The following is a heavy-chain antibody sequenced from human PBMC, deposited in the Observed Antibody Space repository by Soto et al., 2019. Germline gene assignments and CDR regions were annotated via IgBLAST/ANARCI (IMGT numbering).Heavy chain of an antibody. V-gene: IGHV1-18*01. CDR3: AIVPKDSYDFICYSGMDD. CDR1: GCTLRSYD. D-gene: IGHD3-22*01. Sequence: ASVKVSCKASGCTLRSYDISWVRQAPGQGLEWMGWISSFNGTTNYAQNLQGRVTMTTDTSTSTAYMELRSLRSDDTAVYYCAIVPKDSYDFICYSGMDDWGQGTMVTVSS. CDR2: ISSFNGTT. J-gene: IGHJ4*02.